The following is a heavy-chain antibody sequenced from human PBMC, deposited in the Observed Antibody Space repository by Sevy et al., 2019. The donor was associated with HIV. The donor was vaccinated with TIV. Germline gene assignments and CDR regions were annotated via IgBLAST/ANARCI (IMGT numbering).Heavy chain of an antibody. CDR2: ISYDGNK. CDR1: GFNFNTYG. CDR3: ARAGRLRLGDLSSGPDY. Sequence: GGSLRLSCTASGFNFNTYGMHWVRQAPGKGLEWLAIISYDGNKYYADSVEGRFTISRDNSRNTLYLEMNSLKSEDTAVFHCARAGRLRLGDLSSGPDYWGPGTLVTVSS. V-gene: IGHV3-30*03. D-gene: IGHD3-16*02. J-gene: IGHJ4*02.